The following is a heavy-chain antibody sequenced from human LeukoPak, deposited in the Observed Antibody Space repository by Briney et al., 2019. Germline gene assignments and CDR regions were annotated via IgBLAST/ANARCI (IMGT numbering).Heavy chain of an antibody. J-gene: IGHJ4*02. CDR2: INVGGSST. Sequence: GGSLRLSCAASGFTFSSYWMHWVRQAPGKGLVWVSRINVGGSSTNYADSVKGRFTISRANAKNTLYLQMNSLRAEDTAVYYCARDPTGYSSRLTGFDYWGRGTLVTVSS. CDR1: GFTFSSYW. V-gene: IGHV3-74*01. CDR3: ARDPTGYSSRLTGFDY. D-gene: IGHD6-13*01.